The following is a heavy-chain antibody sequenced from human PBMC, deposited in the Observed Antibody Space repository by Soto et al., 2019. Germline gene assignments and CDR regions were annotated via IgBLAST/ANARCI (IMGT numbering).Heavy chain of an antibody. Sequence: GGSLRLSCAASGFSFGSYAMHWVRQAPGKGLEWLTVIWYDGSNKYYANSVKDRFTISRDNSRNTLYLQMNSLRAEDTAIYYCARGAISARPDYWAQGTRVTVSS. J-gene: IGHJ4*02. D-gene: IGHD6-6*01. CDR1: GFSFGSYA. CDR2: IWYDGSNK. CDR3: ARGAISARPDY. V-gene: IGHV3-33*01.